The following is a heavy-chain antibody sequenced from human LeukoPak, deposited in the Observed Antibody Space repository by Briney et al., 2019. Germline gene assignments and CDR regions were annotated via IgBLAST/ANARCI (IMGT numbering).Heavy chain of an antibody. CDR1: GFTFSSYA. V-gene: IGHV3-30*04. CDR3: ATPYDYGGNLVIY. CDR2: ISYDGSNK. J-gene: IGHJ4*02. D-gene: IGHD4-23*01. Sequence: PGGSLRLSCAASGFTFSSYAMHWVRQAPGKGLEWVAVISYDGSNKYYADSVKGRFTISRDSSKNTLYLQMNSLRAEDTAVYYCATPYDYGGNLVIYWGQGTLVTVSS.